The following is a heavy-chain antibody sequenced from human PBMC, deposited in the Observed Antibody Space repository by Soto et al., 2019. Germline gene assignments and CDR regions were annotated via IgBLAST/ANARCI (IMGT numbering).Heavy chain of an antibody. J-gene: IGHJ6*02. D-gene: IGHD3-3*01. Sequence: APLSPSSAASGFTFSCYAMRCVRPAPGHGLEWVSAISGSGGSTYYADSVKGRFTISRDNSKNTLYLQMNSLRAEDTAVYYCAKEGGDDDFWSGYASWGYYYYGMDVWGQGTTVTVS. V-gene: IGHV3-23*01. CDR1: GFTFSCYA. CDR3: AKEGGDDDFWSGYASWGYYYYGMDV. CDR2: ISGSGGST.